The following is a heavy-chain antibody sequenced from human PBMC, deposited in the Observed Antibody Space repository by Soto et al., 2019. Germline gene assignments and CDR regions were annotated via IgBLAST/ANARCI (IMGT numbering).Heavy chain of an antibody. J-gene: IGHJ4*02. D-gene: IGHD3-16*01. CDR1: GGSISGYY. V-gene: IGHV4-59*08. Sequence: SETLYLTCTVSGGSISGYYWSWIRQPPGKRLEWIGYIYYTGSTNYKPSLRSRVTISIDTSKNQFSLRLSSVTAADTAVYYCARHGHWAPLDDWGQGTPVTVSS. CDR2: IYYTGST. CDR3: ARHGHWAPLDD.